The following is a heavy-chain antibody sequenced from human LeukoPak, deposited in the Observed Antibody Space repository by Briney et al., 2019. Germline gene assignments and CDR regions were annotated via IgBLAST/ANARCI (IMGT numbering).Heavy chain of an antibody. V-gene: IGHV3-23*01. CDR2: ISGSGDNT. J-gene: IGHJ5*02. CDR3: HIYCGGDCYSGGWFDP. Sequence: PGGSLRLSCAASGFSFSLYAMNWVRQAPGKGLEWVSAISGSGDNTYYADSVKGHFTTSRDNSKNILYLQMNSLRAEDTAVYYCHIYCGGDCYSGGWFDPWGQGTLVTVSS. CDR1: GFSFSLYA. D-gene: IGHD2-21*01.